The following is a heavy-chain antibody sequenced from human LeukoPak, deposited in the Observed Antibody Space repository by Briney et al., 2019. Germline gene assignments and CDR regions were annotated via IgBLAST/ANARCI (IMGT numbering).Heavy chain of an antibody. CDR2: ISAYNGNT. V-gene: IGHV1-18*01. CDR3: AGDRRLIAVADNFDY. J-gene: IGHJ4*02. D-gene: IGHD6-19*01. CDR1: GYTFTSYG. Sequence: ASVKVSCKASGYTFTSYGISWVRQAPGQGLEWMGWISAYNGNTNYAQKLQGRVTMTTDTSTSTAYMELRSLSSDDTAVYYCAGDRRLIAVADNFDYWGQGTLVTVSS.